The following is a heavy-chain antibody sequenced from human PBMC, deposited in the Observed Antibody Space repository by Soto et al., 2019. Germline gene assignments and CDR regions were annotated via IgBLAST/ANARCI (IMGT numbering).Heavy chain of an antibody. J-gene: IGHJ6*02. Sequence: GGSLRLSCAASGFTFSSYAMHWVRQAPGKGLEWVAVISYDGSNKYYADSVKGRFTISRDNSKNTLYLQMNSLRAEDTAVYYCARAPRAYSSGWYRAYYYGMDVWGQGTTVTVSS. V-gene: IGHV3-30-3*01. D-gene: IGHD6-19*01. CDR1: GFTFSSYA. CDR3: ARAPRAYSSGWYRAYYYGMDV. CDR2: ISYDGSNK.